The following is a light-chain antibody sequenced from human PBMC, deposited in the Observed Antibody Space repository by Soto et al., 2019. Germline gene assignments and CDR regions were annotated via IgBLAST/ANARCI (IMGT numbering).Light chain of an antibody. V-gene: IGKV1-39*01. CDR2: DAA. Sequence: DIQMTQSPYSLSAAVGDRVTIACRASQNINTYLNWYQQKPGKAPKLLMFDAASLQSGVPSRFSGSGSRTDFTLTITSLQPEDFATYYCQQTSSAPFTSGPGTKVD. CDR3: QQTSSAPFT. CDR1: QNINTY. J-gene: IGKJ3*01.